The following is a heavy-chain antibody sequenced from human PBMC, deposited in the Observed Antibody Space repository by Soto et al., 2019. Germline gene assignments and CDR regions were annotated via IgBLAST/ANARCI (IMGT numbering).Heavy chain of an antibody. Sequence: QVQLVESGGGVVQPGRSLRLSCAASGFTFSSYGMHWVRQAPGKGLEWVAVIWYDGSNKYYADSVKGRFTISRDNSKNTLYLQMNSLRAEDTAVYYWARGLYDFWSGYYRGRYYGMEVWGQGTTVTVSS. D-gene: IGHD3-3*01. J-gene: IGHJ6*02. V-gene: IGHV3-33*01. CDR3: ARGLYDFWSGYYRGRYYGMEV. CDR2: IWYDGSNK. CDR1: GFTFSSYG.